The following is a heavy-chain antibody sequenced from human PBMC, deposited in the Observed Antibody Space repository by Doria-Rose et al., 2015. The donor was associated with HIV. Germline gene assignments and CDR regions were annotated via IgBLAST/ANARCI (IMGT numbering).Heavy chain of an antibody. Sequence: QVQLQQWDAGLVKPSEALSLTCAVFGGSFSGYYWSWIRQPPGKGLEWIGEINHSGSTNYKTSLKSRVIISLDTSKTRFSMKLSSVTAADTAVYYCARGLLRGGWNDVDYYYGMDVWGHGTTVTVSS. CDR3: ARGLLRGGWNDVDYYYGMDV. J-gene: IGHJ6*02. V-gene: IGHV4-34*01. CDR1: GGSFSGYY. D-gene: IGHD1-1*01. CDR2: INHSGST.